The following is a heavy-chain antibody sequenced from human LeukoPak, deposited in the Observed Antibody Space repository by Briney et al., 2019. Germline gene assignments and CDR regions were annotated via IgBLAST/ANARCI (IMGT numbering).Heavy chain of an antibody. CDR2: IYHSGST. CDR3: ARVSGAGYDGRGVFDY. Sequence: SETLSLTCTVSGASMSTYYWSWIRQPPGKGLEWIAYIYHSGSTNYNPSLKSRVTISVDTSKNQFSLKLSSVTAADTAVYYCARVSGAGYDGRGVFDYWGQGTLVTVSS. D-gene: IGHD2-8*02. J-gene: IGHJ4*02. CDR1: GASMSTYY. V-gene: IGHV4-59*01.